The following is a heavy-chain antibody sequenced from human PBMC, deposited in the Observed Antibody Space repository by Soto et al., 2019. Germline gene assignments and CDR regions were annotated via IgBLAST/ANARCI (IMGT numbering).Heavy chain of an antibody. V-gene: IGHV3-74*01. Sequence: EVQLVESGGGLVQPGGSLRLSCAASGFTFSNYWMHWVRQAPGKGLLWVSRIQSDGSSTDYADSVKGRFTISRDNAKNTVYLQMNSLSADDTAVYYCARGGNPDYWGRGTLVTVSS. D-gene: IGHD4-4*01. CDR2: IQSDGSST. CDR1: GFTFSNYW. CDR3: ARGGNPDY. J-gene: IGHJ4*02.